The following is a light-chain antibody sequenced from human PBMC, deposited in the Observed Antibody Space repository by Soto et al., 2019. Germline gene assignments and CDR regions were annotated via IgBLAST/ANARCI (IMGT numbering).Light chain of an antibody. CDR3: CSYADNYSYV. V-gene: IGLV2-11*01. CDR2: DVS. CDR1: SSDVGAYNY. Sequence: QSALTQARAVSGCPGQSVTISCTGTSSDVGAYNYVSWYQQHPGKAPKLMTYDVSKRPSGVPDRFSGSKSGNTASLTISGLQAEDEADYYCCSYADNYSYVFGTGTKVTVL. J-gene: IGLJ1*01.